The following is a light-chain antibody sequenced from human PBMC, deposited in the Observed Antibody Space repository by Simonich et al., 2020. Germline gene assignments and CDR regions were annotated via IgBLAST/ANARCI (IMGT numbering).Light chain of an antibody. J-gene: IGKJ1*01. CDR3: QQYYSTPWT. CDR1: QSVLYSSNNKNY. CDR2: WAS. Sequence: DIVMTQSPDSLAVSLGERATINCKSSQSVLYSSNNKNYLAWYQQKPGQPPKLLIYWASTRESGVPDRFSGSGSGTEFTLTISSMQSEDFAVYYCQQYYSTPWTFGQGTKVEIK. V-gene: IGKV4-1*01.